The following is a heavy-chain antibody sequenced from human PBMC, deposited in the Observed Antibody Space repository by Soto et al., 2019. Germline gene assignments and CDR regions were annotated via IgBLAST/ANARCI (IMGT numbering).Heavy chain of an antibody. D-gene: IGHD2-15*01. Sequence: PSETLSLTCAVYGGSFGGYYWSWIRQPPGKGLEWIGEINHSGSDNYDPSLKSRVTMSVDTSKNQFSLRLTSVTAADTAVYYCVRCMVDARLQDWGQGTLVTDST. V-gene: IGHV4-34*01. CDR3: VRCMVDARLQD. J-gene: IGHJ1*01. CDR1: GGSFGGYY. CDR2: INHSGSD.